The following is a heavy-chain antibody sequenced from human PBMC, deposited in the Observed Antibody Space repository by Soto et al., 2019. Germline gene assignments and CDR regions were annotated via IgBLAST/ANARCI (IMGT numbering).Heavy chain of an antibody. CDR1: GGSFSGYY. J-gene: IGHJ4*02. D-gene: IGHD2-8*02. V-gene: IGHV4-34*01. CDR2: INHSGST. Sequence: QVQLQQWGAGLLKPSETLSLTCAVYGGSFSGYYWTWFRQPPGTGLEWIGEINHSGSTNYNPTLNSRVTIAVDTSKNQFSLKLTSVTSADTAVYYCARDKITGLFDYWGQATLVTVSS. CDR3: ARDKITGLFDY.